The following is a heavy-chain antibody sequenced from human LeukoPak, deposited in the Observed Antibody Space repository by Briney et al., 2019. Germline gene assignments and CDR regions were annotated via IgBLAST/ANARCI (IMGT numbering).Heavy chain of an antibody. CDR1: GYTFTSYG. J-gene: IGHJ3*02. V-gene: IGHV1-18*01. CDR3: ARVPLGYCSSTSCYGSAFDI. D-gene: IGHD2-2*01. CDR2: ISAYNGNT. Sequence: GASVKVSCKASGYTFTSYGISWVRQAPGQGLEWMGWISAYNGNTNYAQKLQGRVTMTTDTSTSTAYMELRSLRSDDTAVYYCARVPLGYCSSTSCYGSAFDIWGQGTMVTVSS.